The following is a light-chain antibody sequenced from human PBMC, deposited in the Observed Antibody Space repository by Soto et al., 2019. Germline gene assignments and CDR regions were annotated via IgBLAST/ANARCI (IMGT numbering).Light chain of an antibody. J-gene: IGKJ5*01. Sequence: DIQMTQSPSAMSASVGDRVTITRRASQGISNYLAWFHQTQGKVPKSLIYAASSLQSGVPSRFSGRGSGTEFTLTISRLQTEDFSTYSCQQLNSYPITFGQGTRLEIK. CDR1: QGISNY. CDR3: QQLNSYPIT. V-gene: IGKV1-17*03. CDR2: AAS.